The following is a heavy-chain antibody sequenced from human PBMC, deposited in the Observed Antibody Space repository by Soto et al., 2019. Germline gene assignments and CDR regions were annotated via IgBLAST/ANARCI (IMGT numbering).Heavy chain of an antibody. D-gene: IGHD3-10*01. CDR1: GDSISSYF. V-gene: IGHV4-59*08. Sequence: SETLSLTCSVSGDSISSYFWSWIRQPPGKGLEWIGYIYYSGSTNYNPSLKSRVTISIDTSKNQFSLQLSSVTAADTAMYYCARLNGYYYGAGSRYYYFGLDVWGQGTSVTVSS. CDR3: ARLNGYYYGAGSRYYYFGLDV. CDR2: IYYSGST. J-gene: IGHJ6*02.